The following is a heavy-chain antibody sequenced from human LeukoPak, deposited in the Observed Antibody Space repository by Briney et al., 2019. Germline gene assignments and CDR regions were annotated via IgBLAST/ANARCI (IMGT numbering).Heavy chain of an antibody. V-gene: IGHV1-69*04. CDR2: IIPILGIA. D-gene: IGHD3-3*01. CDR1: GGTFSSYA. CDR3: ARDLEMEGGSYFDY. Sequence: ASVKVSCKASGGTFSSYAISWVRQAPGQGLEWMGRIIPILGIANYAQKFQGRVTITADKSTSTAYMELSSLRSEDTAVYYCARDLEMEGGSYFDYWGQGTLVTVSS. J-gene: IGHJ4*02.